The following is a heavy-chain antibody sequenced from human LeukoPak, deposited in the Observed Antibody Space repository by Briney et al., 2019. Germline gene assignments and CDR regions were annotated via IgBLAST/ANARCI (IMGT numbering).Heavy chain of an antibody. J-gene: IGHJ3*02. Sequence: GRSLRLPCAASGFTVSSNYMSWVRQAPGKGLEWVSVIYSGGSTYYADSVKGRFTISRDNSKNTLYLQMNSLRAEDTAVYYCAREKQLGAFDIWGQGTMVTVSS. CDR2: IYSGGST. CDR3: AREKQLGAFDI. CDR1: GFTVSSNY. D-gene: IGHD6-6*01. V-gene: IGHV3-53*01.